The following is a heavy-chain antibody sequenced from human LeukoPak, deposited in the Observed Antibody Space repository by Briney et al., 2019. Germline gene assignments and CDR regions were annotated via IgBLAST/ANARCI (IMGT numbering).Heavy chain of an antibody. CDR1: GFSFSSYA. D-gene: IGHD2-2*01. CDR2: VRVSGANT. CDR3: AKAYCSSSSCYGVHFYFYGMDV. J-gene: IGHJ6*02. Sequence: GGSLRLSCAASGFSFSSYAMNWVRQAPGKGLGWVSTVRVSGANTYYADSVQGRFTVTRDDSKNTLYLQMSSLTAEDTAIYYCAKAYCSSSSCYGVHFYFYGMDVWGLGTPVTVSS. V-gene: IGHV3-23*01.